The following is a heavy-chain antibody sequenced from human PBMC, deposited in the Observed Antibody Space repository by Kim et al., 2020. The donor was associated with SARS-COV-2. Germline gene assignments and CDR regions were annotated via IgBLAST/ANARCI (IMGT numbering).Heavy chain of an antibody. V-gene: IGHV4-39*01. CDR2: IYYSGST. Sequence: SETLSLTCTVSGGSISSSSYYWGWIRQPPGKRLEWIGSIYYSGSTYYNPSLKSRVTISVDTSKNQFSLKLSSVTAADTAVYYCARHHLPDSSGYYYVVAFDIWGQGKMVTVSS. CDR1: GGSISSSSYY. J-gene: IGHJ3*02. CDR3: ARHHLPDSSGYYYVVAFDI. D-gene: IGHD3-22*01.